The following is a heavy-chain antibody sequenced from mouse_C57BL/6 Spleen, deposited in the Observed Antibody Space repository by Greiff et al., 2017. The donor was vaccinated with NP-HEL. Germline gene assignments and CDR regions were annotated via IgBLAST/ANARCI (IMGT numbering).Heavy chain of an antibody. CDR3: ARNCDGSSYEYWYFDV. V-gene: IGHV14-3*01. CDR1: GFNIKNTY. J-gene: IGHJ1*03. D-gene: IGHD1-1*01. CDR2: IDPANGNT. Sequence: VQLQQSVAELVRPGASVKLSCTASGFNIKNTYMHWVKQRPEQGLEWIGRIDPANGNTKYAPKFQGKATITADTSSNTDYLQLSSLTSEDTAIYYCARNCDGSSYEYWYFDVWGTGTTVTVSS.